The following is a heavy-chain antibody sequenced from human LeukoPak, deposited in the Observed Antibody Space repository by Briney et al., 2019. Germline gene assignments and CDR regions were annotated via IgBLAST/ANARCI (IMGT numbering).Heavy chain of an antibody. CDR1: GFTFSSYA. J-gene: IGHJ6*03. Sequence: PGRSLSLSGAASGFTFSSYAMHWVRKAPGKGLEWVAVISYDGSNKYYADSVKGRFTISRDNSKNTLYLQMNSLRAEDTAVYYCARADLTEYSSSPLYYYYYYMDVWGKGTTVTVSS. CDR3: ARADLTEYSSSPLYYYYYYMDV. D-gene: IGHD6-6*01. V-gene: IGHV3-30-3*01. CDR2: ISYDGSNK.